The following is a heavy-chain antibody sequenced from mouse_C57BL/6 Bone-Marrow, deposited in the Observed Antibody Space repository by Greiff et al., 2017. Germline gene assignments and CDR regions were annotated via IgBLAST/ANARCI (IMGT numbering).Heavy chain of an antibody. J-gene: IGHJ2*01. CDR1: GYAFTNYL. D-gene: IGHD1-1*01. CDR2: INPGSGGT. Sequence: QVQLQQSGAELVRPGTSVKVSCKASGYAFTNYLIEWVKQRPGQGLEWIGVINPGSGGTNYNEKFKGKATLTADKSSSTAYMQLSNLTSADSAFYFCARDYYGSHFDYCGQGTTLTVTS. V-gene: IGHV1-54*01. CDR3: ARDYYGSHFDY.